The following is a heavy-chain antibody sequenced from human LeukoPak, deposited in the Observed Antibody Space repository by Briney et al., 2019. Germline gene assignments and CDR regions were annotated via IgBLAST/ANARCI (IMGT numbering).Heavy chain of an antibody. V-gene: IGHV3-66*01. Sequence: GGSLRLSCAASGFTISSNYMSWVRQAPGKGLEWVSVIYRGGSTYYADSVKGRFTTSRDNSKNTLYLQMNILRAVDTAVYYCARVLIAAAPYSFDYWGQGTLVTVSS. CDR3: ARVLIAAAPYSFDY. J-gene: IGHJ4*02. CDR1: GFTISSNY. D-gene: IGHD6-13*01. CDR2: IYRGGST.